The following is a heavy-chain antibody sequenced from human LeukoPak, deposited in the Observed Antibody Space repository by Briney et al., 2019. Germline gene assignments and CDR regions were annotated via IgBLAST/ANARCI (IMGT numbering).Heavy chain of an antibody. CDR1: GDSISSGGYY. CDR3: ARARDIVVSSNIYYFDY. D-gene: IGHD2-2*01. Sequence: SQTLSLTCVVSGDSISSGGYYWNWIRQHPGKGLEWIGFIYYSGSTYHNPSLKSRVSISVDTSKTQFSLKLSSVTAADTAVYYCARARDIVVSSNIYYFDYWGQGTLVTVSS. J-gene: IGHJ4*02. V-gene: IGHV4-31*11. CDR2: IYYSGST.